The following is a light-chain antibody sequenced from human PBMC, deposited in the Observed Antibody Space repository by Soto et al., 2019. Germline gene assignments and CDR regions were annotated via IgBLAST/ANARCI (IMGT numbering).Light chain of an antibody. V-gene: IGKV3-20*01. CDR1: QTVSITY. J-gene: IGKJ2*01. Sequence: VLTQSPGTLSLSPGESATLSCRASQTVSITYLTWYQQKPGQAPRLLIFGASKRATGIPDRFSGSGSGRDFTLTISGLEPEDFAVYSCQQYNNWPPEYTFGQGTKLEIK. CDR3: QQYNNWPPEYT. CDR2: GAS.